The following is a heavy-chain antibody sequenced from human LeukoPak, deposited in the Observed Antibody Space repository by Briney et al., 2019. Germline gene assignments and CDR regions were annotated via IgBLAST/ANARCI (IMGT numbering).Heavy chain of an antibody. Sequence: SGGSLRLSCAASGFTFSSYEMNWVRQAPGKGLEWVSYISSSGSTIYYADSVKGRFTISRDNAKNSLYLQMNSLRAEDTAVYYCTTEVMITFGGLDYWGQGTLVTVSS. V-gene: IGHV3-48*03. CDR3: TTEVMITFGGLDY. CDR2: ISSSGSTI. D-gene: IGHD3-16*01. J-gene: IGHJ4*02. CDR1: GFTFSSYE.